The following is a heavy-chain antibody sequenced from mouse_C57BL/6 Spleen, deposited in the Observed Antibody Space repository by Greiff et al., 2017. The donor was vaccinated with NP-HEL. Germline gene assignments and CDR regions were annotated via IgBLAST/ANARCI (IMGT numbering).Heavy chain of an antibody. J-gene: IGHJ4*01. CDR1: GYAFSSSW. CDR2: IYPGDGDT. Sequence: VQLQQSGPELVKPGASVKISCKASGYAFSSSWMNWVKQRPGKGLEWIGRIYPGDGDTNYNGKFKGKAKLTADKSSSTAYMQSSSLTSEDSAVYFCSRYYGSSPYAMDYWGQGTSVTVSS. V-gene: IGHV1-82*01. D-gene: IGHD1-1*01. CDR3: SRYYGSSPYAMDY.